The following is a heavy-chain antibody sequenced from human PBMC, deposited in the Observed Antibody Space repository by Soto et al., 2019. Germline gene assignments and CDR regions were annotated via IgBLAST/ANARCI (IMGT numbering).Heavy chain of an antibody. CDR1: GGSISSSNW. D-gene: IGHD2-21*01. Sequence: QVQLQESGPGLVKPSGTLSLTCAVSGGSISSSNWWSWVRQPPGKGLEWIGEIYHSGSTNYNPSLKSRVTIAVDKSKNKFSLKRSSVTAADPAVYYCASDGRSPWVRYYGMEVWGQWTTVTVSS. J-gene: IGHJ6*02. CDR3: ASDGRSPWVRYYGMEV. CDR2: IYHSGST. V-gene: IGHV4-4*02.